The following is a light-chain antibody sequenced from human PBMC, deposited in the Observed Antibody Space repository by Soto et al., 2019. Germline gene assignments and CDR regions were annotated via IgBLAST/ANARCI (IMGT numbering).Light chain of an antibody. Sequence: EIVLTQSPGSLSLSPGERATLSCRASQSVSSTYLAWYQQKPGQAPRVLIYGASSRAPGIPDRFSGSGSGADFTLTISRLEPEDFAVYYCHQCGNSWWTCCQGTKVDIK. CDR3: HQCGNSWWT. CDR1: QSVSSTY. J-gene: IGKJ1*01. CDR2: GAS. V-gene: IGKV3-20*01.